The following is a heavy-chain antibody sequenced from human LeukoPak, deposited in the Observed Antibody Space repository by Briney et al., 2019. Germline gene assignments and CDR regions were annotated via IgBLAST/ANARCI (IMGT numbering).Heavy chain of an antibody. CDR1: GFTFSYYG. J-gene: IGHJ6*02. CDR2: ISGSGGDT. CDR3: AKEAASSTLVRGVTYYHYYGMDV. Sequence: GGSLRLSCAASGFTFSYYGINWVRQAPEKGLEWVSAISGSGGDTYYADSVKGRFTISRDNSKSTLYLQMNSLRVEDTAVYYCAKEAASSTLVRGVTYYHYYGMDVWGQGTAVTVSS. D-gene: IGHD3-10*01. V-gene: IGHV3-23*01.